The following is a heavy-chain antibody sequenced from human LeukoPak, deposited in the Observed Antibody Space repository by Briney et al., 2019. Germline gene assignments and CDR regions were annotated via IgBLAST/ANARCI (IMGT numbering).Heavy chain of an antibody. CDR1: GFTFSSYA. V-gene: IGHV3-7*01. CDR2: IKEDGRIK. J-gene: IGHJ4*02. D-gene: IGHD3-9*01. CDR3: ASNNDWRFDY. Sequence: GGSLRLSCAASGFTFSSYAMSWVRQAPGKGLEWVANIKEDGRIKNYVDSVKGRFTTSRDNAKRSVYLQMSSVRAEDTAMYYCASNNDWRFDYWGQGTLVTVSS.